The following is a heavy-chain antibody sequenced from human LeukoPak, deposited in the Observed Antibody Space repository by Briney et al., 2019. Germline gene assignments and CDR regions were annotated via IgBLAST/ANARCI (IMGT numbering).Heavy chain of an antibody. CDR1: GFTFSSYA. J-gene: IGHJ4*02. D-gene: IGHD2-21*02. CDR2: ISGSGGST. CDR3: AKGFNVVVTATDY. Sequence: GASLRLSCAASGFTFSSYAMSWVRQAPGKGLEWVSAISGSGGSTYYADSVKGRFTISRDNSKNTLYLQMNSLRAEDTAVYYCAKGFNVVVTATDYWGQGTLVTVSS. V-gene: IGHV3-23*01.